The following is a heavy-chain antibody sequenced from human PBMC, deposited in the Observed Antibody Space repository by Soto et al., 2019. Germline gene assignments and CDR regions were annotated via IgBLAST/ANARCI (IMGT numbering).Heavy chain of an antibody. V-gene: IGHV1-69*02. CDR3: ARADYYDSSGYYSNPSSYYYYGMDV. J-gene: IGHJ6*02. D-gene: IGHD3-22*01. Sequence: AVMVSCKASGGTFSSYTISWVRQAPGQGLERMGRIIPILGIANYAQKIQGRVTITADKSTSTAYMELSSLISEDTAVYYCARADYYDSSGYYSNPSSYYYYGMDVWGQGTTVTVSS. CDR1: GGTFSSYT. CDR2: IIPILGIA.